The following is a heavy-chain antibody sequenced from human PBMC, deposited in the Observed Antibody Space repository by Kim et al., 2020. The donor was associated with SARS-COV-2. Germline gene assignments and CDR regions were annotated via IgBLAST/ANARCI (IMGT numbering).Heavy chain of an antibody. CDR1: GYTFTNYG. CDR3: VRGPKVVPGAMVDY. J-gene: IGHJ4*02. V-gene: IGHV1-18*01. CDR2: ISGYNGDT. D-gene: IGHD2-2*01. Sequence: ASVKVSCKASGYTFTNYGISWVRQAPGQGLEWMGWISGYNGDTNYAQKFQGRVTMTTDTSTSTAYMELRSLRSDDTAVYYCVRGPKVVPGAMVDYWGQGTLVTVSS.